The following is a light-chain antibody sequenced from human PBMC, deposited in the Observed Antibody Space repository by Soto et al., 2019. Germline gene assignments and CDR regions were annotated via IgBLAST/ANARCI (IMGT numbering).Light chain of an antibody. V-gene: IGKV1-5*01. J-gene: IGKJ2*01. Sequence: DIQMTQSPPTLSASVGDRVTITCRASQSIGSWLAWYQHKPGKAPKLLIYDASSLESGVPSRFSGSGSGTEFTLTISSLQPDDFATYYCQQYNSYPMYTFGQGTKLEIK. CDR1: QSIGSW. CDR3: QQYNSYPMYT. CDR2: DAS.